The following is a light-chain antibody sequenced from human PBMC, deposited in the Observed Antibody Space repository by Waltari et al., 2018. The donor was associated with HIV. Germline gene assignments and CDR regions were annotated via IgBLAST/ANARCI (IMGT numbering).Light chain of an antibody. Sequence: QSVLTQPPSASGTPGQRVTIPCSGSSSKIGSNTVNWYQQLPGTAPKLLIYSNNQRPSGVPDRFSGSKSGTSASLAISGLQSEDEADYYCAAWHDSLKGSWVFGGGTKLTVL. J-gene: IGLJ3*02. CDR2: SNN. CDR3: AAWHDSLKGSWV. V-gene: IGLV1-44*01. CDR1: SSKIGSNT.